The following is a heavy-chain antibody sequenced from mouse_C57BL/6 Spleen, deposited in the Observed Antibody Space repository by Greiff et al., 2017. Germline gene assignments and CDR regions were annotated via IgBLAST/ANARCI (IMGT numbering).Heavy chain of an antibody. Sequence: VQLQQSGAELVKPGASVKMSCKASGYTFTSYWITWVKQRPGQGLEWIGDIYPGSGSTNYNEKFKSKATLTVDTSSSTAYMQLSSLTSEDSAVYYCARFHYSNYDAMDYWGQGTSVTVSS. D-gene: IGHD2-5*01. CDR2: IYPGSGST. J-gene: IGHJ4*01. CDR3: ARFHYSNYDAMDY. CDR1: GYTFTSYW. V-gene: IGHV1-55*01.